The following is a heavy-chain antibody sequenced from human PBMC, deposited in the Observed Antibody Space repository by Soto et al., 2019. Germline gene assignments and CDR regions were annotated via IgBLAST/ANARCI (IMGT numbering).Heavy chain of an antibody. CDR3: ARGKIVVVIQDNWFDP. J-gene: IGHJ5*02. CDR1: GFTFSDYY. D-gene: IGHD3-22*01. CDR2: ISSSGSTI. V-gene: IGHV3-11*01. Sequence: PGGSLRLSCAASGFTFSDYYMSWIRQAPGKGLEWVSYISSSGSTIYYADSVKGRFTISRDNAKNSLYLQMNSLRAEDTAVYYCARGKIVVVIQDNWFDPWGQGTLVTVSS.